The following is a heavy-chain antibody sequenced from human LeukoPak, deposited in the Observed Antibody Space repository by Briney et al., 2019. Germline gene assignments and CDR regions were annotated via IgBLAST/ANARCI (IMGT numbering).Heavy chain of an antibody. Sequence: SQTLSLTCNVSGGSISSGGSRWSWIRQHPGKGLEWIGYIYYSGSTYYNPSLESRLTMSVDTSKNQFSLHLTSVTAADTAVYYCARGCRKGYVWGSYRPSNPYYFDYWGQGTLVTVSS. V-gene: IGHV4-31*03. J-gene: IGHJ4*02. D-gene: IGHD3-16*02. CDR2: IYYSGST. CDR3: ARGCRKGYVWGSYRPSNPYYFDY. CDR1: GGSISSGGSR.